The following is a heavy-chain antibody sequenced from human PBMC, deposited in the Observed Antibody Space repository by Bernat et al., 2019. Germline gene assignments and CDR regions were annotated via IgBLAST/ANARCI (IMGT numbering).Heavy chain of an antibody. V-gene: IGHV3-23*01. CDR2: ISGSGGST. J-gene: IGHJ6*02. Sequence: EVQLLESGGGLVQPGGSLRLSCAASGFTFSSYAMSWVRQAPGKGLEWVSAISGSGGSTYYADSVKGRFTISRDNSKNTLYLQMNSLRAEDTAVYYCAKGGGYCSSTSCTRRHYYYSGMDVWGQGTTVTVSS. D-gene: IGHD2-2*01. CDR3: AKGGGYCSSTSCTRRHYYYSGMDV. CDR1: GFTFSSYA.